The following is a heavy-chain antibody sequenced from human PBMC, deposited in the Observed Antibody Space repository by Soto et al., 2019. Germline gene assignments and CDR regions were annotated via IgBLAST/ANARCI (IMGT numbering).Heavy chain of an antibody. J-gene: IGHJ6*02. V-gene: IGHV1-69*13. D-gene: IGHD6-6*01. Sequence: SVKVSCKASGGTFSSYAISWVRQAPGQGLEWVVGIIPIFGTANYAQKFQGRVTLTADESTSTAYMELSSLRSEDTAVYYCAAGSSSSEYYYYGMDVWGQGTTVTVSS. CDR3: AAGSSSSEYYYYGMDV. CDR2: IIPIFGTA. CDR1: GGTFSSYA.